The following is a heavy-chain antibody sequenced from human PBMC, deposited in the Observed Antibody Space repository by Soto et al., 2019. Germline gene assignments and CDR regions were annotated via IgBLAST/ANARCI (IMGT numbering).Heavy chain of an antibody. V-gene: IGHV3-74*03. D-gene: IGHD2-2*02. J-gene: IGHJ6*02. CDR2: LHSDGRTT. CDR3: ARELPTTIRGGYYYSYGMDV. CDR1: GFIFSSYW. Sequence: TGGSLRLSCAASGFIFSSYWMHWVRQAPGKGLVWVSRLHSDGRTTTYADSVKGRFTISRDNAKNTLYLQMNSLRAEDTAVYYCARELPTTIRGGYYYSYGMDVWGQGTTVTVSS.